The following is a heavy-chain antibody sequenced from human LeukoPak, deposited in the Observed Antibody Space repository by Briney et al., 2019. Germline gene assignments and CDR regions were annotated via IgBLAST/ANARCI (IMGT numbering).Heavy chain of an antibody. CDR2: ISYDGSNK. J-gene: IGHJ4*02. Sequence: PGGSLRLSCTASGFTFSSYGMHWVRQAPGKGLERVAVISYDGSNKYYVDSVKGRFTISRDNSKNTLYLQMNSLRAEDTAVYYCAKDGEYSYGPFDLWGQGTLVTVSS. D-gene: IGHD5-18*01. CDR3: AKDGEYSYGPFDL. CDR1: GFTFSSYG. V-gene: IGHV3-30*18.